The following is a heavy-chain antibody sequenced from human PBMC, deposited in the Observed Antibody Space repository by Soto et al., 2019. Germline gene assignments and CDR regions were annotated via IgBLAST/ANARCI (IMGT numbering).Heavy chain of an antibody. J-gene: IGHJ5*02. V-gene: IGHV4-4*07. Sequence: QVQLQESGPGLVKPSETLSRTCTVSGASISGFYWSWIRKSAGKGLEWIGRIYATGTTDYNPSLKRRVMMSVDTSKKQFSLKLRSVTAADTAVYYCVRDGTKTLRDWFDPWGQGISVTVSS. CDR3: VRDGTKTLRDWFDP. CDR1: GASISGFY. D-gene: IGHD1-1*01. CDR2: IYATGTT.